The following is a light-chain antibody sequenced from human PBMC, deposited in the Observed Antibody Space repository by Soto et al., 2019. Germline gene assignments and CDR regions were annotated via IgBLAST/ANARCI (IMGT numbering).Light chain of an antibody. V-gene: IGKV3-15*01. Sequence: DILMTQSQGTLPLSPGERATLSCIAIQSVSSSYLAWYQQQPGQAPRLLIYGASTTASGIPARFSGSGSGTEFTLTISSLQSEDFAVYYCLHYNDWPRWTFGQGTKVDIK. J-gene: IGKJ1*01. CDR2: GAS. CDR1: QSVSSSY. CDR3: LHYNDWPRWT.